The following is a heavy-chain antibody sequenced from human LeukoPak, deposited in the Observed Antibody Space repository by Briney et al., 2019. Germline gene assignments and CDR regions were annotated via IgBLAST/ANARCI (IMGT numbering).Heavy chain of an antibody. CDR3: ARDRRCSGGSCYYFDY. CDR2: IKQDGSEK. CDR1: GFTFSSYW. J-gene: IGHJ4*02. Sequence: GGSLRLSCAASGFTFSSYWMTWVRKAPGQGLEWVANIKQDGSEKYHVDSVKGRFTASRDNAKNSLYLQVNSLRAEDTAVYYCARDRRCSGGSCYYFDYWGQGTLVTVSS. D-gene: IGHD2-15*01. V-gene: IGHV3-7*04.